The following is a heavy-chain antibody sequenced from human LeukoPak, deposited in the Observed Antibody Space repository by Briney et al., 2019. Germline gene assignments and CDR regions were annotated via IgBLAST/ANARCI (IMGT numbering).Heavy chain of an antibody. V-gene: IGHV4-61*02. CDR3: ARDKPEYSSSPYYYYMDV. CDR2: IYSTVNT. CDR1: GGSISSGTYF. Sequence: SETLSLTCSVSGGSISSGTYFWRWIRQPAGKGLEWIGRIYSTVNTVYNPYSPVNTIYKPSLKSRVTMSVDTSKNQFSLKLSSVTAADTAVYYCARDKPEYSSSPYYYYMDVWGKGTTVTVSS. D-gene: IGHD6-6*01. J-gene: IGHJ6*03.